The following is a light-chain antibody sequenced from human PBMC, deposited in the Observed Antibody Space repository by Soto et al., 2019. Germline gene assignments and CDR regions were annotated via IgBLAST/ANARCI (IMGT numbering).Light chain of an antibody. CDR1: QSESNY. CDR2: GAS. CDR3: QQYGGSPQT. Sequence: EIVLTQSPGTLSLSPGERATLSCRASQSESNYLVWYQQKPGHAPRLLISGASSRATGIPDRFSGSGSGTEWRLAIIRLEPEDFAVYYCQQYGGSPQTFGQGTKVEIK. V-gene: IGKV3-20*01. J-gene: IGKJ1*01.